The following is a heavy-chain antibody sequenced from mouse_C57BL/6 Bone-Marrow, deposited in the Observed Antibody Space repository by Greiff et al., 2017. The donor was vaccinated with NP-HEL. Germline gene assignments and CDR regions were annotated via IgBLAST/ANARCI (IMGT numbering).Heavy chain of an antibody. CDR1: GFSLTSYA. CDR2: IWTGGGT. J-gene: IGHJ1*03. Sequence: VKLQESGPGLVAPSQSLSITCTVSGFSLTSYAISWVRQPPGKGLEWLGVIWTGGGTNYNSALKSRLSISKDNSKSQVFLKMNSLQTDDTARYYCARKPYYYGSSTLYWYFDVWGTGTTVTVSS. D-gene: IGHD1-1*01. CDR3: ARKPYYYGSSTLYWYFDV. V-gene: IGHV2-9-1*01.